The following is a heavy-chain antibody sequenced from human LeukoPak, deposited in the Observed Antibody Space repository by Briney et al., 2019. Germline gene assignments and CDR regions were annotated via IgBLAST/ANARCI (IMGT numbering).Heavy chain of an antibody. V-gene: IGHV6-1*01. CDR3: ATGWALEY. D-gene: IGHD1-14*01. J-gene: IGHJ4*02. CDR1: GDSVSSDSSA. Sequence: SQTLSLTCGISGDSVSSDSSAWNWIRQSPSRGLEWLGRTYYRSKWYNDYAVSVRGRISFNADTSKNQFSLQLNSMTDEDTAMYYCATGWALEYWGRGILVTVSS. CDR2: TYYRSKWYN.